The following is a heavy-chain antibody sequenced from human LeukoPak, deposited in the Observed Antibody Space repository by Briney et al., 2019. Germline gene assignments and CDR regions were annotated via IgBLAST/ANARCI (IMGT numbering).Heavy chain of an antibody. CDR1: GGSISSSSYY. V-gene: IGHV4-39*07. CDR3: ARVRWDAFDI. J-gene: IGHJ3*02. D-gene: IGHD3-3*01. CDR2: IYYSGST. Sequence: PSETLSLTCTVSGGSISSSSYYWGWIRQPPGKGLEWIGSIYYSGSTYYNPSLKSRVTISVDTSKNQFSLKLSSVTAADTAVYYCARVRWDAFDIWGQGTMVTVSS.